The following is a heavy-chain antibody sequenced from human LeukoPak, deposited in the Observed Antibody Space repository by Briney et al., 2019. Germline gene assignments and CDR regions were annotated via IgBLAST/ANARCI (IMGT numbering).Heavy chain of an antibody. CDR1: GGTFSSYA. J-gene: IGHJ4*02. V-gene: IGHV1-69*13. CDR3: ARDYDFWSGYLDY. D-gene: IGHD3-3*01. Sequence: SVKVSCKASGGTFSSYAISWVRQAPGQGLERMGGIIPIFGTANYAQKFQGRVTITADESTSTAYMELSSLRSEDTAVYYCARDYDFWSGYLDYWGQGTLVTVSS. CDR2: IIPIFGTA.